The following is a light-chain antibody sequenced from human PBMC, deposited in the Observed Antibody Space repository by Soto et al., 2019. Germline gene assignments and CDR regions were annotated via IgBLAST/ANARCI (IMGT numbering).Light chain of an antibody. Sequence: DIQMTQSPSTLSASVGDRVTITCRASESISTWLAWYQQKPGKAPNLLIYKASSLESGVPSRFSGSGSGTEFTLTISSLQPEDVASYYCHTFGQGTRLEI. CDR1: ESISTW. CDR2: KAS. J-gene: IGKJ5*01. CDR3: HT. V-gene: IGKV1-5*03.